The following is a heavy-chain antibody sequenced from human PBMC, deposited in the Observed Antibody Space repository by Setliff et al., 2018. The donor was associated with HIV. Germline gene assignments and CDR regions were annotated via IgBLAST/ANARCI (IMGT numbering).Heavy chain of an antibody. Sequence: ASVKVSCKASGYTFNNYGISWVRQAPGQGLEWMGWINTHSGGTNYAQRFQGSVTMTRDTSISTAYMELSRLRSDDTAVYYCARERNYYGSGSYLDYWGQGTLVTVSS. V-gene: IGHV1-2*02. CDR1: GYTFNNYG. CDR2: INTHSGGT. CDR3: ARERNYYGSGSYLDY. D-gene: IGHD3-10*01. J-gene: IGHJ4*02.